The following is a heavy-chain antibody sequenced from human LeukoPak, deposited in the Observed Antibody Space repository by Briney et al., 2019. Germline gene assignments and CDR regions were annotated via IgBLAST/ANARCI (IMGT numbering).Heavy chain of an antibody. CDR3: AKTSADYGEVLFDY. CDR1: GFTFSSYV. Sequence: GGSLRLSCAASGFTFSSYVMSWVRQAPGKGLEWVSVIHSGGSTYYADSVKGRFTISRDNSKNTLYLQMNSLRAEDTAVYYCAKTSADYGEVLFDYWGQGTLVTVSS. CDR2: IHSGGST. J-gene: IGHJ4*02. V-gene: IGHV3-53*01. D-gene: IGHD4/OR15-4a*01.